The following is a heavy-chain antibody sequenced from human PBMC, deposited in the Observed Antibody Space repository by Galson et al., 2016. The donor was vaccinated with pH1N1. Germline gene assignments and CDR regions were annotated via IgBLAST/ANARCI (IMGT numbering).Heavy chain of an antibody. CDR3: ARDRWRRGGNWFDP. CDR1: GDTLDRYA. D-gene: IGHD5-24*01. J-gene: IGHJ5*02. V-gene: IGHV1-2*02. Sequence: SVKVSCKASGDTLDRYAISWVRQAPGQGLEWMGWINPDSGATNYAQKFQGRVTMTRDTSISTAYMELSRLTYDDTAIYYCARDRWRRGGNWFDPWGQGTLVTVSS. CDR2: INPDSGAT.